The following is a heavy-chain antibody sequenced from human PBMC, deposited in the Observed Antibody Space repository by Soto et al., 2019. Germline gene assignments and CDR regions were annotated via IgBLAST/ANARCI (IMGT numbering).Heavy chain of an antibody. J-gene: IGHJ5*02. CDR1: GGSIISDDSY. CDR2: IGYSGDT. CDR3: ARDFDRSGIAP. D-gene: IGHD3-9*01. Sequence: PSETLSLTCVVSGGSIISDDSYWFWIRKHQGKGLEGISCIGYSGDTYYNPSIRSRMTVSADTNEYTFSLTLKSVTAAAADVYFCARDFDRSGIAPWGQGTPVTVSS. V-gene: IGHV4-31*11.